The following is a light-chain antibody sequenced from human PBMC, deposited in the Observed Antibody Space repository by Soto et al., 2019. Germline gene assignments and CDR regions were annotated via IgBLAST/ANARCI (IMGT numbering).Light chain of an antibody. V-gene: IGKV3-15*01. CDR2: GVS. CDR1: QPVNSNY. CDR3: QQYNNWPPTT. J-gene: IGKJ5*01. Sequence: EIVMTPSPATLSVSPVDRVTLSCRSSQPVNSNYFAWYQQKPGQAPRLLIYGVSSRATGIPARFSAGGSGTEFTLTISGLQSDDFAVYYCQQYNNWPPTTFGQGTRLEIK.